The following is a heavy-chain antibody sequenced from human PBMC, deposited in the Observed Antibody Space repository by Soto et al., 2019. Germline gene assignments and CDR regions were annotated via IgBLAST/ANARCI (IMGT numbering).Heavy chain of an antibody. Sequence: PSETLSLTCSVSGDSISSYYWSWIRQPAGKGLEWIGRIYNSGSTNYNPSLKSRVTMSVDTSKSQFSLKLSSVTAADTAVYYCARGSLWGDYFDYWGQGTLVTVSS. CDR2: IYNSGST. CDR3: ARGSLWGDYFDY. CDR1: GDSISSYY. V-gene: IGHV4-4*07. D-gene: IGHD2-21*01. J-gene: IGHJ4*02.